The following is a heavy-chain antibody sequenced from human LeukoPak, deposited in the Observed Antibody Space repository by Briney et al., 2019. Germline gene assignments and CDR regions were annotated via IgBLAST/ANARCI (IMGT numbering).Heavy chain of an antibody. V-gene: IGHV4-38-2*02. CDR3: ARGNYGDPYYFDY. Sequence: SETLSLTCTVSGYSISSGYYWGWIRQPPGKGLEWIGSIYHSGSTYYNPSLKSRVTISVDTSKNQFSLKLSSVTAADTAVYYCARGNYGDPYYFDYWGQGTLVTVSS. CDR2: IYHSGST. CDR1: GYSISSGYY. J-gene: IGHJ4*02. D-gene: IGHD4-17*01.